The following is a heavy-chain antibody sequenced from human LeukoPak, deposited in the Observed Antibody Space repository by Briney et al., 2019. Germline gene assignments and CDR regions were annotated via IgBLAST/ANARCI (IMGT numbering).Heavy chain of an antibody. V-gene: IGHV4-4*07. J-gene: IGHJ3*02. CDR2: IYSSGST. Sequence: KSSETLSLTCTVSGGSISSFYWSWIRQPAGKGLEWIGRIYSSGSTNYNPSLKSRVTMSVDKSKNQFSLKLSSVTAADTAVYYCARERDPDIVVVPAAKSTHGDAFDIWGQGTMVTVSS. CDR3: ARERDPDIVVVPAAKSTHGDAFDI. CDR1: GGSISSFY. D-gene: IGHD2-2*01.